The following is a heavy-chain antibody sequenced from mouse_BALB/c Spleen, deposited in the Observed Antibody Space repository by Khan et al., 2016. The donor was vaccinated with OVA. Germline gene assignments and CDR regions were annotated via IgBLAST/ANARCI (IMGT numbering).Heavy chain of an antibody. Sequence: EVKLLESGPSLVKPSQTLSLTCSVTGDSITSGYWNWIRKFPGNKLEYMGYINYSGSTYYNPSHKSRISITRDTSKNQYSLHLNSVTTEDTATYYCARYNGFYYIDYWGQGTTLTVSS. J-gene: IGHJ2*01. CDR1: GDSITSGY. CDR2: INYSGST. D-gene: IGHD1-2*01. CDR3: ARYNGFYYIDY. V-gene: IGHV3-8*02.